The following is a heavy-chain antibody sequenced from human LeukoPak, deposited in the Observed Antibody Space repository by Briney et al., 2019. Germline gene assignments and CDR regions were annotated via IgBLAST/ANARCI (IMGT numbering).Heavy chain of an antibody. D-gene: IGHD5-18*01. J-gene: IGHJ4*02. Sequence: GGSLSLSCAASGFTFSSYSMNWVRQAPGKGLEWVSSISSSSSYIYYADSVKGRFTISRDNAKNSLYLQMNSLRAEDTAVYYCAKSMSAMASDYWGQGTLVTVSS. CDR3: AKSMSAMASDY. CDR1: GFTFSSYS. V-gene: IGHV3-21*01. CDR2: ISSSSSYI.